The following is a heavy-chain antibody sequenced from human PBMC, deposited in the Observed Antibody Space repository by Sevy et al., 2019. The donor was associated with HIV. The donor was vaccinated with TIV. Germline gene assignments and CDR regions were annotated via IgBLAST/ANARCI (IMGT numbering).Heavy chain of an antibody. D-gene: IGHD2-15*01. CDR2: IYFTGNT. Sequence: SEPLSLTCSVSGGSISSYFWTWVRQSPGKGLEWIGNIYFTGNTDYSPSLKSRVTLSLDTSKSLFSLALKSGTAADTAIYFCGRDATSRPRVIDYWGQGTLVTVSS. J-gene: IGHJ4*02. CDR3: GRDATSRPRVIDY. V-gene: IGHV4-59*01. CDR1: GGSISSYF.